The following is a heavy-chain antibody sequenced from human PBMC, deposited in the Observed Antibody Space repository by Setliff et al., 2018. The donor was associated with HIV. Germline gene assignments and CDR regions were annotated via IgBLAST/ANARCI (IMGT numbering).Heavy chain of an antibody. V-gene: IGHV3-15*01. J-gene: IGHJ4*03. CDR3: TRAWDTAMVLGY. Sequence: GGSLRLSCAASGFSFSNYAMTWVRQAPGKGLEWIARIKSKSEGATRDFAARVRGRFTISRDDCKSIAYLQMNSLKTEDSAVYYCTRAWDTAMVLGYWGQGTMVTVSS. CDR2: IKSKSEGATR. D-gene: IGHD5-18*01. CDR1: GFSFSNYA.